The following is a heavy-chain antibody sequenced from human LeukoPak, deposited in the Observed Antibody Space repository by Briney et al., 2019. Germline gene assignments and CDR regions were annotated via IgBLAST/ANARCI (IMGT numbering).Heavy chain of an antibody. CDR2: INPSGGST. Sequence: ASVNVSCKASGYTLTSYFIHWVRPAPGQGLEWMGIINPSGGSTSYAQKFQGRVTMTRDTSTSTVYMELSSLRSEDPAVYYCARDQDWNYAFDIWGQGTMVTVSS. J-gene: IGHJ3*02. V-gene: IGHV1-46*01. CDR1: GYTLTSYF. CDR3: ARDQDWNYAFDI. D-gene: IGHD1-7*01.